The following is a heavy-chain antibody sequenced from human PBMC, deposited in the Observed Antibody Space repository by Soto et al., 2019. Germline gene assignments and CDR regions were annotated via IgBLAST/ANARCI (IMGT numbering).Heavy chain of an antibody. J-gene: IGHJ4*02. CDR1: GFTFNSYA. V-gene: IGHV3-30-3*01. CDR3: ARERWSGATRYGYNDY. Sequence: GGSLRLSCAASGFTFNSYAMHWVRQAPGKGLEWVAVMSYNGSNEYYADSVKGRFTISRDNSKNTLYLQMSGLRGEDTAVYYCARERWSGATRYGYNDYWGQGALVTVSS. D-gene: IGHD3-9*01. CDR2: MSYNGSNE.